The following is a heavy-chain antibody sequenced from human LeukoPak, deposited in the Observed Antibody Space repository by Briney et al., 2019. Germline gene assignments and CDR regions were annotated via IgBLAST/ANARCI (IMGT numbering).Heavy chain of an antibody. CDR2: ISGSGSST. V-gene: IGHV3-23*01. J-gene: IGHJ4*02. D-gene: IGHD2-15*01. CDR1: GSTLSSYA. CDR3: AKQGCSGGSCYFDY. Sequence: PGGSLRLSCAASGSTLSSYAMSWVRQAPGKGLEWVSGISGSGSSTYYADSVKGRFTISRDNSKNTLYLQMNSLRVEDTAVYHCAKQGCSGGSCYFDYWGQGTLVTVSS.